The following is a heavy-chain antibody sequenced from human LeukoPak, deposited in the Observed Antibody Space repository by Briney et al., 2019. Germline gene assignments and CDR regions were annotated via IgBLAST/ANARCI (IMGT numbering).Heavy chain of an antibody. V-gene: IGHV4-59*08. CDR2: IYNSEST. CDR1: GGSISSYY. CDR3: ASLYSNYLYFDY. J-gene: IGHJ4*02. D-gene: IGHD4-11*01. Sequence: SETLSLTCTVSGGSISSYYWTWIRQPPGKGLEWIGYIYNSESTNYNPSLKSRVTISVDTSKNQFSLKLSSVTAADTAVYYCASLYSNYLYFDYWGQGTLVTVSS.